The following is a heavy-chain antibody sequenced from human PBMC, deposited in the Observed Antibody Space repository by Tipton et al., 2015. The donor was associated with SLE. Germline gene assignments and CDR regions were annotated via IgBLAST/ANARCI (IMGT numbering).Heavy chain of an antibody. D-gene: IGHD2-2*01. J-gene: IGHJ3*02. CDR2: IIPIFGTA. CDR1: GGTFSSYA. Sequence: QLVQSGAEVKKPGSSVKVSCKASGGTFSSYAISWVRQAPGQGLEWMGGIIPIFGTANYAQKFQGRVTITADESTSTAYMELSSLRSEDTAMYYCARPAGPVGYCSSTSCSRYAFDIWGQGTMVTVSS. V-gene: IGHV1-69*01. CDR3: ARPAGPVGYCSSTSCSRYAFDI.